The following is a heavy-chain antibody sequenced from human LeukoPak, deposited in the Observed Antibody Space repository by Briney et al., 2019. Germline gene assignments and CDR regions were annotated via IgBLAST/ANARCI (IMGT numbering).Heavy chain of an antibody. CDR3: AKDKDSSSLVFDY. D-gene: IGHD6-6*01. Sequence: GGSLRLSCAASGFTFSTYAMMWVRQAPGKGLECVSSITGSDGSTFYADSVKGRFTISRDNSKNTLYLQMNSLRAEDTAVYYCAKDKDSSSLVFDYWGQGTLVTVSS. V-gene: IGHV3-23*01. J-gene: IGHJ4*02. CDR1: GFTFSTYA. CDR2: ITGSDGST.